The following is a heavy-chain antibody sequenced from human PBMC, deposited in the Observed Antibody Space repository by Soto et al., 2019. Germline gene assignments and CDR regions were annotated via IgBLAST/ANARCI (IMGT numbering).Heavy chain of an antibody. Sequence: LSETLSLTCTGSGGSISRRSYYWGWIRQPPGKGLEWIGSIYFSGSTYYNPSLKSRVTISVDTSKNHFSLKLSSVTAADTAVYYCAGFKYFDNSDYLGYWCQGTLATV. CDR3: AGFKYFDNSDYLGY. V-gene: IGHV4-39*02. D-gene: IGHD3-22*01. CDR1: GGSISRRSYY. J-gene: IGHJ4*02. CDR2: IYFSGST.